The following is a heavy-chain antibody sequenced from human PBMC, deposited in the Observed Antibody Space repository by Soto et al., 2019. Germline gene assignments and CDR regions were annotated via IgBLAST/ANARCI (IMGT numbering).Heavy chain of an antibody. J-gene: IGHJ4*02. CDR2: IIPFFGTP. V-gene: IGHV1-69*01. Sequence: QVHLVQSGAEVKKSGSSVRVSCTASGGTFRNDAISWVRQVPGQGLEWLGRIIPFFGTPDYSQSFQGRLTITADESTGTAYMDLRRLRFDDTAVYYCAREVVTETTLGYFDSWGQGTLVTVSS. CDR3: AREVVTETTLGYFDS. CDR1: GGTFRNDA. D-gene: IGHD2-21*02.